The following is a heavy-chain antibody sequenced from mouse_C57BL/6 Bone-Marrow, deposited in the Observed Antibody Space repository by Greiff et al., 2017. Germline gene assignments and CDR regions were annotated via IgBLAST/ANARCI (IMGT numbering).Heavy chain of an antibody. CDR3: ASNRDAMDY. J-gene: IGHJ4*01. Sequence: DVHLVESGGGLVQPGGSLSLSCAASGFTFTDYYMSWVRQPPGKALEWLGFISNKANGYTTEYSASVKGRFTTSRDNSQSILYLQMNALGSEDSASYYCASNRDAMDYWGQGTSVTVSS. D-gene: IGHD3-1*01. CDR2: ISNKANGYTT. V-gene: IGHV7-3*01. CDR1: GFTFTDYY.